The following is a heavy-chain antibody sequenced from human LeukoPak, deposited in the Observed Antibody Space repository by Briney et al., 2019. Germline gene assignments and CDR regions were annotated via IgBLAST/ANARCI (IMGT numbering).Heavy chain of an antibody. CDR2: ISWNSGSI. CDR3: AKASGSYPFDY. J-gene: IGHJ4*02. CDR1: GFTFDDYA. V-gene: IGHV3-9*01. Sequence: SLRLSCAASGFTFDDYAMHWVRQAPGKGLEWVSGISWNSGSIGYADSVKGRFTISRDNAKNSLYLQMNSLRAEDTALYYCAKASGSYPFDYWGQGTLVTVSS. D-gene: IGHD1-26*01.